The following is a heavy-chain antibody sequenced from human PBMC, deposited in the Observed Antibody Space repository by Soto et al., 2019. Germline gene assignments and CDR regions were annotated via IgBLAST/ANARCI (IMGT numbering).Heavy chain of an antibody. CDR1: GGSISSYY. J-gene: IGHJ4*02. D-gene: IGHD3-16*02. CDR2: IYYSGST. Sequence: SETLSLSCTVSGGSISSYYWSWIRQPPGKGLEWIGYIYYSGSTNYNPSLKSRVTISVDTSKNQFSLKLSSVTAADTAVYYCARTSRSYAYVWGSYRYTGEVDYWGQGTLVTVSS. CDR3: ARTSRSYAYVWGSYRYTGEVDY. V-gene: IGHV4-59*01.